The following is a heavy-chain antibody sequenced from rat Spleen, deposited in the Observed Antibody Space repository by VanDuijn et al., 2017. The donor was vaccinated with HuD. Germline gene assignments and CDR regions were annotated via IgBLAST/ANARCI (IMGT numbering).Heavy chain of an antibody. V-gene: IGHV5-25*01. CDR2: ITSGGSNT. Sequence: EVQLVESGGGLVQPGRSMKLSCAASGFTFSNYYMAWVRQAPKKGLEWVATITSGGSNTYYPDSVKGRFTISRDNAKSTLYLQMDSLRSENTATYDCAKTGFYFDYWGQGVMVTGSS. CDR1: GFTFSNYY. CDR3: AKTGFYFDY. D-gene: IGHD1-6*01. J-gene: IGHJ2*01.